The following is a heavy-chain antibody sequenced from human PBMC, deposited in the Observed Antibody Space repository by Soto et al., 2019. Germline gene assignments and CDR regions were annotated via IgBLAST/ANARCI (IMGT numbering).Heavy chain of an antibody. CDR3: ARDKGGYDEYYYYGMDV. V-gene: IGHV3-13*01. Sequence: GGSLRLSCAASGFTFSSYDMHWVRQATGKGLEWVSAIGTAGDTYYPGSVKGRFTISRENAKNSLYLQMNSLRAEDTAVYYCARDKGGYDEYYYYGMDVWGQGTTVTVSS. CDR2: IGTAGDT. D-gene: IGHD5-12*01. CDR1: GFTFSSYD. J-gene: IGHJ6*02.